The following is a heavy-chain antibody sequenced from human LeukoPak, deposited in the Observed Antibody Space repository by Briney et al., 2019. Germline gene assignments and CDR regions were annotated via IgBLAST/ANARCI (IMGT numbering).Heavy chain of an antibody. J-gene: IGHJ4*02. CDR2: ISSSSSYI. Sequence: GGSLRLSCAASGFTFSSYSMNWVRQAPGKGLEWVSSISSSSSYIYYADSVKGRFTIPRDNAKNSLYLQMNSLRAEDTAVYYCARDTGYSYGYDYWGQGTLVTVSS. CDR1: GFTFSSYS. CDR3: ARDTGYSYGYDY. D-gene: IGHD5-18*01. V-gene: IGHV3-21*01.